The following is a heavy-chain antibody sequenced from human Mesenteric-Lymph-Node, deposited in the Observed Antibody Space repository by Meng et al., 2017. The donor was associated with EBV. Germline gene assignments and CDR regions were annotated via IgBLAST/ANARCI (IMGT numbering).Heavy chain of an antibody. Sequence: PLQESGSGLVKPSQTLSLTCAVSGGSVSSGGYSWSWIRQPPGKGLEWIGYIYHFGSPNYNPSLKSRVTISVDRSKNQFSLNLTSMTAADTAVYYCARRGIAEGFDFWGQGTLVTVLL. CDR2: IYHFGSP. CDR1: GGSVSSGGYS. CDR3: ARRGIAEGFDF. J-gene: IGHJ4*02. V-gene: IGHV4-30-2*01.